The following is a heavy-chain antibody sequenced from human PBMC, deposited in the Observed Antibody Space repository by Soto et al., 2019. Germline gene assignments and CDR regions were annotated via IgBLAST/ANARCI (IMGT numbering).Heavy chain of an antibody. J-gene: IGHJ6*02. Sequence: QVQLVESGGGVVQPGRSLRLSCAASGFTFSSYGMHWVRQAPGKGLEWVAVISYDGSNKYYADSLKGRFTVFRDNSKNTLYLQMSSLRAEDTAVYYCVKDGSSGWPYYYGMDVWGQGTTVTVSS. CDR3: VKDGSSGWPYYYGMDV. D-gene: IGHD6-19*01. CDR1: GFTFSSYG. CDR2: ISYDGSNK. V-gene: IGHV3-30*18.